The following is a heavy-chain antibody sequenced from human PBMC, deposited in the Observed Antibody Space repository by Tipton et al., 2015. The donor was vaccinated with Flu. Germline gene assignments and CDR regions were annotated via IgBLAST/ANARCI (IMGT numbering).Heavy chain of an antibody. CDR2: ISTSGIT. CDR3: VRGVGYCTRTSCYASGPLEY. V-gene: IGHV4-61*02. D-gene: IGHD2-2*01. Sequence: TLSLTCSVSGASIKSGNYYWTWIRQPAGKELEYMGRISTSGITYYSPPLQSRVMISLDASKNQISLQLTSVTAADTAVYYCVRGVGYCTRTSCYASGPLEYWGQGTLVNVSS. J-gene: IGHJ4*02. CDR1: GASIKSGNYY.